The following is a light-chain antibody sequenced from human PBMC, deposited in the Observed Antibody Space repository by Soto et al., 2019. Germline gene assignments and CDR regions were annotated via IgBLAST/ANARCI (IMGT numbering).Light chain of an antibody. CDR1: QSIDRW. V-gene: IGKV1-5*03. CDR2: KAS. CDR3: QQYNSFPYS. J-gene: IGKJ2*03. Sequence: DLQMTQSPSTLSASVGGRVTITCRASQSIDRWLAWYQQKPGKAPNLLVYKASSLESGVPSRFSGSGFGTEFTLTITSLQPDDFATYYCQQYNSFPYSFGQGTRLEIK.